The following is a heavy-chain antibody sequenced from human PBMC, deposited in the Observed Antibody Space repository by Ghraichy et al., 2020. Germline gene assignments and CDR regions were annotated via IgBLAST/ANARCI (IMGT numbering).Heavy chain of an antibody. J-gene: IGHJ4*02. CDR1: GFTFSTYA. V-gene: IGHV3-23*01. Sequence: GDSLNISCAASGFTFSTYAMSWVRQAPGKGLEWVSGISGNGATTSYADSVKGRFTISRDNSKNMVFLQMNSLRDDDTAAYYCAKTLFGGADYWGQGTLVTVTS. D-gene: IGHD2-21*01. CDR3: AKTLFGGADY. CDR2: ISGNGATT.